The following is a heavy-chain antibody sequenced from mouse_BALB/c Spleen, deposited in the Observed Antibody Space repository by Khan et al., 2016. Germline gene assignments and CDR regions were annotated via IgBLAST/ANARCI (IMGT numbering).Heavy chain of an antibody. CDR3: ARENYRAWFAY. D-gene: IGHD2-14*01. J-gene: IGHJ3*01. V-gene: IGHV1-9*01. CDR1: GYTFSSYW. CDR2: ILPGSGSI. Sequence: QMQLEESGAELMKPGASVKISCKATGYTFSSYWIEWVKQRPGHGLEWIGEILPGSGSINYNEKFKGKATFTADTSSNTAYMQLSSLTSEDSAVYYCARENYRAWFAYWGQGTLVTVSA.